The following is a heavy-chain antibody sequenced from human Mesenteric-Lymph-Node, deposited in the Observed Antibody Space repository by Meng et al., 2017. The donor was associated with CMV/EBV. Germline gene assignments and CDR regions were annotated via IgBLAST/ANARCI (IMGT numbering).Heavy chain of an antibody. D-gene: IGHD5-12*01. Sequence: GESLKISCAASGLTVSNPYMTWVRQAPGRGLNWVSVIYRDGKTYYADSVKGRFTISRDNSKNTVSLQMSSLRAEDTAVYYCATPLGYGAYDGSPDSWGQGTLVTVSS. CDR2: IYRDGKT. CDR1: GLTVSNPY. J-gene: IGHJ5*01. V-gene: IGHV3-66*02. CDR3: ATPLGYGAYDGSPDS.